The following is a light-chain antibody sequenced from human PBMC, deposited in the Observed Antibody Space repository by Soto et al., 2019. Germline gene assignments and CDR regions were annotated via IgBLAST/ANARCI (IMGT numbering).Light chain of an antibody. CDR2: GAS. Sequence: EIVLTQSPGTLSLSPGERATLSCRASQTVISSSLAWYQQKPGQAPRLLIYGASSRATGIPDRFSGSGSGTDFTLTISRLAPEDFAVYYCQQYGSSQYTFGQGTKVEIK. CDR1: QTVISSS. J-gene: IGKJ2*01. CDR3: QQYGSSQYT. V-gene: IGKV3-20*01.